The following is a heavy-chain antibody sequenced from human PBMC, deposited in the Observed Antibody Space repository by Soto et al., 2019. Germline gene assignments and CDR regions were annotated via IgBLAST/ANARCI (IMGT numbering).Heavy chain of an antibody. CDR2: ISSSSTYI. CDR3: AREAAKGSSSSDWFDP. J-gene: IGHJ5*02. CDR1: GFTFSSHT. Sequence: GSLRLSCAASGFTFSSHTMNWVRQAPGKGLEWVSSISSSSTYIYYADSLKGRFTISRDNAKNSLYLQMNSLRAEDTAVYYCAREAAKGSSSSDWFDPWGQGTLVTVSS. D-gene: IGHD6-13*01. V-gene: IGHV3-21*01.